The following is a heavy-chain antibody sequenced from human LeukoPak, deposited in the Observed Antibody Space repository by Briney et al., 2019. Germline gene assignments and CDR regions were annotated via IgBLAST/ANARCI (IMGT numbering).Heavy chain of an antibody. Sequence: SETLSLTCTVSGGSISSYYWSWIRQPPGKGLEWIGYIYYSGSTNYNPSLKSRVTISVDKSKNQFSLKLSSVTAADTAVYYCARGHSSGWYFDYWGQGTLVTVSS. V-gene: IGHV4-59*12. D-gene: IGHD6-19*01. CDR2: IYYSGST. CDR1: GGSISSYY. CDR3: ARGHSSGWYFDY. J-gene: IGHJ4*02.